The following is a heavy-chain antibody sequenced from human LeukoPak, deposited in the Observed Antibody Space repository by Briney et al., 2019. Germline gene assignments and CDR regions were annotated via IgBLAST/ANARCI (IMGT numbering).Heavy chain of an antibody. D-gene: IGHD2/OR15-2a*01. Sequence: GASVKVSCKASGYTITAYYVHWVRQAPGQGLEWMGWINPNSGGTNYAQQFQGRVTVTRGTSISTAFMELSRLRSDDTAVYYCARGHVITTLNIWGQGTKVTVSS. CDR1: GYTITAYY. CDR3: ARGHVITTLNI. J-gene: IGHJ3*02. CDR2: INPNSGGT. V-gene: IGHV1-2*02.